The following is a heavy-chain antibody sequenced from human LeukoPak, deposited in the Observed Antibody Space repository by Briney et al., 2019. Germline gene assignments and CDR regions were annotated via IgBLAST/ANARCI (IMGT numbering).Heavy chain of an antibody. J-gene: IGHJ4*02. Sequence: PGGSLRLSCAASGFTFSSYAMHWVRQAPGKGLEWVGFIRSKAYGGTTEYAASVKGRFTISRDDSKSIAYLQMNSLKTEDTAVYYCTRDPGYFDYWGQGTLVTVSS. V-gene: IGHV3-49*04. CDR3: TRDPGYFDY. CDR1: GFTFSSYA. CDR2: IRSKAYGGTT.